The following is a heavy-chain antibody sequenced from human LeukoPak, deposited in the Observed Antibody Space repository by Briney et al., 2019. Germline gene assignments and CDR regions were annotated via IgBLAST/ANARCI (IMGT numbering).Heavy chain of an antibody. Sequence: ASVKVSCKASGYTFTSYDINWVRQATGQGLEWMGWMNPNSGNTGYAQKFQGRVTMTRNTSISTAYMELSSLRSEDTAVYHCARGLVVLAATSWAFDIWGHGTMVTVSS. J-gene: IGHJ3*02. CDR2: MNPNSGNT. CDR1: GYTFTSYD. CDR3: ARGLVVLAATSWAFDI. V-gene: IGHV1-8*01. D-gene: IGHD2-15*01.